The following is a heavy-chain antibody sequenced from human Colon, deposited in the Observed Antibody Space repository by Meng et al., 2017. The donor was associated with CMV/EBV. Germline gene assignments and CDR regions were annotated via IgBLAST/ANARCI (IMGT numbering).Heavy chain of an antibody. J-gene: IGHJ4*02. CDR1: GFTFRDYS. Sequence: GGSLQISCAVSGFTFRDYSMSWVRQAPGKGLEWVASISTRSSYIYYADSVKGRFTISRDNAKNLLYLQMNTLGAEDTAVYYCARDGGPTNWFADYWGQGTLVTVSS. V-gene: IGHV3-21*01. CDR3: ARDGGPTNWFADY. CDR2: ISTRSSYI. D-gene: IGHD3-10*01.